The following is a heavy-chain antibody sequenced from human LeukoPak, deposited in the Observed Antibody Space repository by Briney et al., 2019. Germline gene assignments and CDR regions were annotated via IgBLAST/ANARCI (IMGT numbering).Heavy chain of an antibody. CDR2: ISYDGSNK. Sequence: GGSLRLSCAASGFTFSSYGMHWVRQAPGKGLEWVAVISYDGSNKYYADSVKGRFTISRDNSKNTLYLQMNSLRAEGTAVYYCAKWLGGIDYWGQGTLVTVSS. V-gene: IGHV3-30*18. CDR1: GFTFSSYG. CDR3: AKWLGGIDY. D-gene: IGHD6-19*01. J-gene: IGHJ4*02.